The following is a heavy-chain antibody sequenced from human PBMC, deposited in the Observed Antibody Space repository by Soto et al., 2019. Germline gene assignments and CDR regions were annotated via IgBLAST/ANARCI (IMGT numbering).Heavy chain of an antibody. CDR1: GFTFSSYE. J-gene: IGHJ3*02. D-gene: IGHD3-3*01. Sequence: GGSLRLSCAASGFTFSSYEMNWVRQAPGKGLEWVSYISSSGSTIYYADSVKGRFTISRDNAKTSLYLQMNSLRAEDTAVYYCARDISADTIFGVVIDAFDIWGQGTMVTVSS. V-gene: IGHV3-48*03. CDR3: ARDISADTIFGVVIDAFDI. CDR2: ISSSGSTI.